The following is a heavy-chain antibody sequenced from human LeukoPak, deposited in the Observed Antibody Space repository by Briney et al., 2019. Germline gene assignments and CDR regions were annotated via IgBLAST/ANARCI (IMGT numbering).Heavy chain of an antibody. CDR3: ARTYGSKSNYYFDY. Sequence: PSETLSLTCTVSGDXISGYYWSWIRQPPGKGLEGIGYIYYSGSTNYDSSLKSRVTIQVDTSKSQFSLKLSSVTAADTAVYYCARTYGSKSNYYFDYWGQGTLVTVSS. CDR1: GDXISGYY. J-gene: IGHJ4*02. CDR2: IYYSGST. D-gene: IGHD3-10*01. V-gene: IGHV4-59*01.